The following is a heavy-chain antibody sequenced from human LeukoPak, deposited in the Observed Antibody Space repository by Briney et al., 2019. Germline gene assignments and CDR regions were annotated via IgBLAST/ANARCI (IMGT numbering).Heavy chain of an antibody. V-gene: IGHV1-46*01. CDR2: INPNGGGT. D-gene: IGHD3-22*01. Sequence: ASVKVSCKASGYTSTNYYMHWVRQAPGQGLEWMGIINPNGGGTTYAQKFQGRVTMTRDTSTSTVYMELSSLSSEDTAVYFCARDPRLSSGYSTGILWYFDLWGRGTLVTVSS. J-gene: IGHJ2*01. CDR1: GYTSTNYY. CDR3: ARDPRLSSGYSTGILWYFDL.